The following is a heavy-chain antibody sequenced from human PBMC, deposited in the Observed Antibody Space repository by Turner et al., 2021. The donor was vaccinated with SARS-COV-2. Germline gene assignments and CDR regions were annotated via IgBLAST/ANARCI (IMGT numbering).Heavy chain of an antibody. J-gene: IGHJ3*02. CDR3: VRDCPRPGDRDALDI. Sequence: EVQVLESGGGLAKPGGSLRLSCAASGFTFNTYAMSWVRQAPGKGLVWVSVVSGLGDTRFYADSVRGRFTISRDNTKNRVYLQMNSLRPDDTALYYCVRDCPRPGDRDALDIWGQGTMVTVSS. V-gene: IGHV3-23*01. D-gene: IGHD7-27*01. CDR1: GFTFNTYA. CDR2: VSGLGDTR.